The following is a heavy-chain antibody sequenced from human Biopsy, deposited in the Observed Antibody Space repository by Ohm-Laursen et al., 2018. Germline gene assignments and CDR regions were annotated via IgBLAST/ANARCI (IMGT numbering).Heavy chain of an antibody. D-gene: IGHD3-3*01. J-gene: IGHJ3*01. Sequence: RSLRLSCAAPGFTFDDNAMHWVRQAPGKGLEWVSGISWNSGIKDYADSVKGRFAISRDNAKNSLYLQMSSLSSEDTALYYCTKARGRFLEWVDPFDFWGQGTMVTVSS. CDR3: TKARGRFLEWVDPFDF. V-gene: IGHV3-9*01. CDR2: ISWNSGIK. CDR1: GFTFDDNA.